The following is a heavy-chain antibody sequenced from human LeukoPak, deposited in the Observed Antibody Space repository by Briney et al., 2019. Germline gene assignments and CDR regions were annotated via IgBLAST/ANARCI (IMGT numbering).Heavy chain of an antibody. D-gene: IGHD1-26*01. J-gene: IGHJ5*02. CDR1: GYTFTGYY. V-gene: IGHV1-2*02. CDR2: INPNSGGT. CDR3: ARASTLGSEGDWFDP. Sequence: GASVKLSCTASGYTFTGYYMHWVRQAPGQGLEWMGWINPNSGGTNYAQKFQGRVTMTRDTSISTAYMELSRLRSDDTAVYYCARASTLGSEGDWFDPWGQGTLVTVSS.